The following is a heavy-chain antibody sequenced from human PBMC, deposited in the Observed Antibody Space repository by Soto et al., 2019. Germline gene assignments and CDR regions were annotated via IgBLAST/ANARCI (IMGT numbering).Heavy chain of an antibody. Sequence: QITLKESGPTLVKPTQTLTLTCTFSGFSLSTSGVGVGWIRQPPGKALEWLALIYWDDDKRYSPSLKSRLTITKDTSKNQVVLTMTNMDPVDTATYYCAHRPVGRCSSTSCRDAFDIWGQGTMVTVSS. J-gene: IGHJ3*02. D-gene: IGHD2-2*01. V-gene: IGHV2-5*02. CDR1: GFSLSTSGVG. CDR3: AHRPVGRCSSTSCRDAFDI. CDR2: IYWDDDK.